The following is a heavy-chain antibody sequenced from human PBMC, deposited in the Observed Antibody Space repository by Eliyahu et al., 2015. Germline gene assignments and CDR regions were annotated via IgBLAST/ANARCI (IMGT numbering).Heavy chain of an antibody. CDR1: XGSISSGGYY. CDR3: ARRFTADAFDI. Sequence: QVQLQESGPGLVKPSQTLSLTCTXSXGSISSGGYYWSXIRQHPGKGLEWIGYIYYSGSTYYNPSLKSRVTISVDTSKNQFSLKLSSVTAADTAVYYCARRFTADAFDIWGQGTMVTVSS. D-gene: IGHD3-10*01. CDR2: IYYSGST. J-gene: IGHJ3*02. V-gene: IGHV4-31*03.